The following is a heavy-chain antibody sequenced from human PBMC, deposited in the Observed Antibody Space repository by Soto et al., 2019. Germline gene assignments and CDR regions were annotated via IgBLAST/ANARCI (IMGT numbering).Heavy chain of an antibody. CDR3: ARAATTLTTLDY. CDR2: IYHSGST. Sequence: QLQLQESGSGLVKPSQTLSLTCAVSGGSISSGGYSWSWIRQPPGKGLEWIGYIYHSGSTYYNPSLRSRVPISPDRSKNQFFRKLSSVTAAGTAVYYCARAATTLTTLDYWGQGTLVTVSS. CDR1: GGSISSGGYS. V-gene: IGHV4-30-2*01. D-gene: IGHD4-17*01. J-gene: IGHJ4*02.